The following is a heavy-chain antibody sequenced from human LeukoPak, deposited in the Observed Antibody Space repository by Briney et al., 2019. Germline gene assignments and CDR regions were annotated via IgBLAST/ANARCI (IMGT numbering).Heavy chain of an antibody. CDR1: GYTFTSYG. V-gene: IGHV1-18*01. D-gene: IGHD1-14*01. Sequence: SVKVSCKASGYTFTSYGISWVRQAPGQGLEWMGWISAYNGNTNYAQKLQGRVTMTTDTSTSTAYMELNSLRSEDTAVYYCARYEPRPPYYFDYWGQGTLVTVSS. J-gene: IGHJ4*02. CDR2: ISAYNGNT. CDR3: ARYEPRPPYYFDY.